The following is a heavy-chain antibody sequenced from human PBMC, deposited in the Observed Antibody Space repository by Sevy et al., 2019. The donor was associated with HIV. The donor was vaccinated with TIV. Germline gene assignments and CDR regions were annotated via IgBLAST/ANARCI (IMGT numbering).Heavy chain of an antibody. V-gene: IGHV3-21*01. J-gene: IGHJ4*02. Sequence: GESLKISCAASGFTFSSYSMNWVRQAPGKGLEWVSSISSSSSYIYYADSVKGRFTISRDNAKNSLYLQMNSLRAEDTAVYYCARDRRIAVAGGGGGFDYWGQGTLVTVSS. D-gene: IGHD6-19*01. CDR2: ISSSSSYI. CDR3: ARDRRIAVAGGGGGFDY. CDR1: GFTFSSYS.